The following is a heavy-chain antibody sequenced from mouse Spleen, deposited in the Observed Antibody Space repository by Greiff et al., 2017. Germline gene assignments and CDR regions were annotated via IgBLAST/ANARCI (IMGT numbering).Heavy chain of an antibody. Sequence: EVQLQQSGPGLVKPSQSLSLTCSVTGYSITSGYYWNWIRQFPGNKLEWMGYISYDGSNNYNPSLKNRISITRDTSKNQFFLKLNSVTTEDTATYHCARDSNWSWFAYWGQGTLVTVSA. J-gene: IGHJ3*01. CDR2: ISYDGSN. V-gene: IGHV3-6*01. CDR1: GYSITSGYY. D-gene: IGHD4-1*02. CDR3: ARDSNWSWFAY.